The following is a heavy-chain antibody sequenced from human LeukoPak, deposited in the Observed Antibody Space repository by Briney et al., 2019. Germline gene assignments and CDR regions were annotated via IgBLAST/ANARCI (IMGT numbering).Heavy chain of an antibody. D-gene: IGHD3-10*01. Sequence: SETLSLTCTVSGDSISNYYWTWIRQPAAKGLEWIGRIYTSGSTNYSPSLKSRVTMSVDTSKNQVSLNLSSVTAADTAVYYCARERTYYYGSGSYYRPYYYMDVWGKGTTVTISS. V-gene: IGHV4-4*07. CDR2: IYTSGST. CDR3: ARERTYYYGSGSYYRPYYYMDV. CDR1: GDSISNYY. J-gene: IGHJ6*03.